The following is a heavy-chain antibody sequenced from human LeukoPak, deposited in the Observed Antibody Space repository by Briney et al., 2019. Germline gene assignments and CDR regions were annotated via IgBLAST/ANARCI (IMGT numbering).Heavy chain of an antibody. CDR1: GFTFSSFA. CDR3: AKGDCSGGSCYSPPHY. V-gene: IGHV3-23*01. CDR2: ISTTGENT. D-gene: IGHD2-15*01. J-gene: IGHJ4*02. Sequence: GGSLRLSCAASGFTFSSFAMSWVRQAPGKGLEWVSAISTTGENTYYADSVKGRFTISRDNSKNTLYLQMNSLRAEDTAVYYCAKGDCSGGSCYSPPHYWGQGTLVTVSS.